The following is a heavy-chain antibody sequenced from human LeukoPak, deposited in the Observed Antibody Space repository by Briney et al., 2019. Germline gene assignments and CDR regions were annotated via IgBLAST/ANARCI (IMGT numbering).Heavy chain of an antibody. CDR1: GGSISSFY. J-gene: IGHJ6*02. CDR2: VYSSGIT. CDR3: ARQNTSPYYYYYAFDV. V-gene: IGHV4-59*08. D-gene: IGHD2/OR15-2a*01. Sequence: SETLSLTCTVSGGSISSFYWSWIRQPPGKGLEWIGYVYSSGITDYSPSHKSRVPISVDTPKYQFSLKLSSVTAADTAVYYCARQNTSPYYYYYAFDVWGQGTTVAVSS.